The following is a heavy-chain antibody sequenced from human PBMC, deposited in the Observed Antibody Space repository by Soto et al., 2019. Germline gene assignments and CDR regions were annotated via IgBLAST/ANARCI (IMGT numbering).Heavy chain of an antibody. D-gene: IGHD6-25*01. CDR2: IYYSGST. V-gene: IGHV4-59*01. CDR1: GGSISSYY. CDR3: AGGKRYCDY. J-gene: IGHJ4*02. Sequence: QVQLQESGPGLVKPSETLSLSCTVSGGSISSYYWTWIRQPPGKGLEWIGYIYYSGSTNYNPSLYSRVTXRVDTSKNQVSRNLSSVTAADTAVYDCAGGKRYCDYWGQGTLVTVSS.